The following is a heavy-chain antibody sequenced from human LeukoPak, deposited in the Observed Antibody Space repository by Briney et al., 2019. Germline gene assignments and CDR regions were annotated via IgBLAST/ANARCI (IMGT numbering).Heavy chain of an antibody. J-gene: IGHJ6*03. CDR3: ARRAVDNSYYYYMDV. CDR1: GYTFTSYG. D-gene: IGHD6-19*01. V-gene: IGHV1-8*03. Sequence: GASVKVSCKASGYTFTSYGISWVRQAPGQGLEWMGWMNPKSGNTGYAQKFQGRVTITRNTSISTAYMEVSSLRYEDTAVYYCARRAVDNSYYYYMDVWGKGTTVTVSS. CDR2: MNPKSGNT.